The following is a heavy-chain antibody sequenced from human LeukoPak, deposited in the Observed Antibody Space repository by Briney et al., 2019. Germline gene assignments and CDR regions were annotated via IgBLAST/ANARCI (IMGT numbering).Heavy chain of an antibody. D-gene: IGHD2-2*01. CDR3: ARGYCSSTSCHWEFDY. CDR2: IIPIFGTA. Sequence: SVKVSCKASGGTFSSYAISWVRQAPGQGLEWMGRIIPIFGTANYAQKFQGRVTITADESTSTAYMELSSLRSEDTAVYYCARGYCSSTSCHWEFDYWGQGTLVTVSS. J-gene: IGHJ4*02. CDR1: GGTFSSYA. V-gene: IGHV1-69*13.